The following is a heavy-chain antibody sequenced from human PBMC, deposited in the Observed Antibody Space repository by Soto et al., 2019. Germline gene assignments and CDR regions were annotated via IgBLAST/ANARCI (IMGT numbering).Heavy chain of an antibody. CDR3: AKGGRRVLIPMDV. CDR2: IRSSGEST. CDR1: GFTFSNCA. V-gene: IGHV3-23*01. D-gene: IGHD2-8*01. J-gene: IGHJ6*02. Sequence: QLLESGGGLVQTGGSLRLSCTASGFTFSNCAMSWVRQAPGKGLEWVSGIRSSGESTYYADSVKGRLTISRDNSKNMLYLQINSLRAEDTAVYYCAKGGRRVLIPMDVWGQGTTVTVSS.